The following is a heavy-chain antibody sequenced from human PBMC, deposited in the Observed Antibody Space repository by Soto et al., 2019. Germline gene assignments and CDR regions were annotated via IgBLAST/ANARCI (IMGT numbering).Heavy chain of an antibody. CDR3: AKDPPGVAVAEDY. D-gene: IGHD6-19*01. CDR2: ISGSGGST. V-gene: IGHV3-53*02. J-gene: IGHJ4*02. Sequence: EVQLVETGGGLIQPGGSLRLSCAASGFTVSSNYMSWVRQAPGKGLEWVSVISGSGGSTYYADSVKGRFTISRDNSKNTLYLQMNSLRAEDTAVYYCAKDPPGVAVAEDYWGQGTLVTVSS. CDR1: GFTVSSNY.